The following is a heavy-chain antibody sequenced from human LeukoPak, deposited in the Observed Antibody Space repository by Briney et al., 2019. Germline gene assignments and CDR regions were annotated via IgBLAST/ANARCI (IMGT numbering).Heavy chain of an antibody. J-gene: IGHJ3*02. CDR2: MNPNSGNT. CDR3: ARLSEDPTIFGVAPDAFDI. CDR1: GYTFTSYG. D-gene: IGHD3-3*01. Sequence: ASVKVSCKASGYTFTSYGISWVRQATGQGLEWMGWMNPNSGNTGYAQRFQGRVTITRNTSISTAYMELSSLRSEDTAVYYCARLSEDPTIFGVAPDAFDIWGRGTMVTVSS. V-gene: IGHV1-8*03.